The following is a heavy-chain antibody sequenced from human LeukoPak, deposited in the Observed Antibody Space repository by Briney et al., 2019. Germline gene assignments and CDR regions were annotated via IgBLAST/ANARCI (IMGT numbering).Heavy chain of an antibody. D-gene: IGHD6-19*01. CDR3: ANGGSIAVATPLDY. J-gene: IGHJ4*02. CDR1: GFTFSSYA. V-gene: IGHV3-23*01. CDR2: ITGSGGST. Sequence: PGGSLRLSCAASGFTFSSYAMSWVRQAPGKGLEWVSGITGSGGSTYYADSVKGRFTISRDNSKNTLYLQMNSLGAEDTAVYYCANGGSIAVATPLDYWGQGTLVTVSS.